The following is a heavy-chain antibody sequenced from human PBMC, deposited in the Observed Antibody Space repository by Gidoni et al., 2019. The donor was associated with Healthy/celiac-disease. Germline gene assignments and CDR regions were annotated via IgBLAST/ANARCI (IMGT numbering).Heavy chain of an antibody. Sequence: EVQLVESGGGLVQPGRSLRLSCAASGFTFDDYAMHWVRQAPGKGLEWVSGISWNSGSTGYADSVKGRFTISRDNAKNSLYLQMNSLRAEDTALYYCAKDTYYYDSSGYPFDHWGQGTLVTVSS. D-gene: IGHD3-22*01. J-gene: IGHJ4*02. CDR1: GFTFDDYA. CDR3: AKDTYYYDSSGYPFDH. V-gene: IGHV3-9*01. CDR2: ISWNSGST.